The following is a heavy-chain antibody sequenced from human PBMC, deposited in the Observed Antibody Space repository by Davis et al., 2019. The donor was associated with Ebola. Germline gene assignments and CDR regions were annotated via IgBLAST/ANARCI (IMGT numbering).Heavy chain of an antibody. V-gene: IGHV1-2*02. CDR1: GYTFTDYY. D-gene: IGHD2-15*01. CDR2: INPNSGGT. CDR3: ARGVEEDIVVLVAAYNWFDP. Sequence: AASVKVSCKASGYTFTDYYMHWVRQAPGHGLEWMGWINPNSGGTNYAQKFQGRVTMTRDTSISTAYMELSRLRSDDTAVYYCARGVEEDIVVLVAAYNWFDPWGQGTLVTVSS. J-gene: IGHJ5*02.